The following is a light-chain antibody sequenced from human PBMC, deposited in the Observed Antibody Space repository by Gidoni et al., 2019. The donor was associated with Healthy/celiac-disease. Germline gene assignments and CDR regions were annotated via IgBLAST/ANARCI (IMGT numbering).Light chain of an antibody. CDR2: AAS. V-gene: IGKV1-39*01. CDR3: QQSYSIPWT. J-gene: IGKJ1*01. Sequence: DIQMTQSPSSLSASVGDRVTITCRASQSISSYLNWYQQKPGKAPKLLIYAASSLQSGVPSRFSGSGSGTDFTLTISSLQPEDFATYYCQQSYSIPWTCGQGTKVEIK. CDR1: QSISSY.